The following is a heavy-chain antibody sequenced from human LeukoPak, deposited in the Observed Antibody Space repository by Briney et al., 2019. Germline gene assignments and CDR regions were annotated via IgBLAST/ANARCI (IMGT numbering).Heavy chain of an antibody. V-gene: IGHV3-23*01. CDR1: GFTFSSYA. J-gene: IGHJ4*02. CDR3: AKENSSSFDY. CDR2: ISNSGGST. D-gene: IGHD6-6*01. Sequence: PGGSLRLSCAASGFTFSSYAMNWVRQAPGKGLEWVSGISNSGGSTYYADSVKGRFTISRDNAKNTLYLQMNSLRAEDTAVYYCAKENSSSFDYWGQGTLVTVSS.